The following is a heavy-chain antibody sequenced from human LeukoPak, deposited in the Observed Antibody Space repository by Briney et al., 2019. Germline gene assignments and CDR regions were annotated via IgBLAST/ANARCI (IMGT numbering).Heavy chain of an antibody. CDR2: IRQDGSEK. CDR3: ARRCGRASCPYYFDS. D-gene: IGHD2-2*01. J-gene: IGHJ4*02. CDR1: RFTPTAYS. Sequence: VGSLRPSRAPSRFTPTAYSTGAVPQAPGKGLEWVATIRQDGSEKHHVDSVRGRFTISRDNAKNSLYLQMDNLRAEDTAVYYCARRCGRASCPYYFDSWGQGSLVTVSS. V-gene: IGHV3-7*01.